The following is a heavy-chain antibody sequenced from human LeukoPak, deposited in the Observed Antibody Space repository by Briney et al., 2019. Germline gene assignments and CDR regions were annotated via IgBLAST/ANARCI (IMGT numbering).Heavy chain of an antibody. Sequence: PSETLSLTCAVYGGSFSDYYWSWIRQPPEKGLEWIGELNHSGSTNCNPSLKSRVTISVDTSKNQFSLRLSSVTAADTAVYYCARAGQNRFYGMDVWGQGTTVTVSS. CDR1: GGSFSDYY. CDR3: ARAGQNRFYGMDV. CDR2: LNHSGST. D-gene: IGHD3-10*01. V-gene: IGHV4-34*01. J-gene: IGHJ6*02.